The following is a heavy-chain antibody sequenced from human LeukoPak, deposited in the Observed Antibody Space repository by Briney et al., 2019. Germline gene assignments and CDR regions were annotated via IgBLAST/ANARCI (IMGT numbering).Heavy chain of an antibody. V-gene: IGHV5-51*01. CDR1: EDSFTSYW. Sequence: GESLKISCKGSEDSFTSYWIGWVRQMPGKGLEWMGIIYPGDSDTRYSPSFQGQVTISADKSISTAYLQWSSLKASDTAMYYCARLGILTGYSPGAFDIWGQGTMVTVSS. J-gene: IGHJ3*02. CDR2: IYPGDSDT. D-gene: IGHD3-9*01. CDR3: ARLGILTGYSPGAFDI.